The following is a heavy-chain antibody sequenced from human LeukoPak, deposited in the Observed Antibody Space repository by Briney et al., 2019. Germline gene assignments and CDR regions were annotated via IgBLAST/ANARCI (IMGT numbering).Heavy chain of an antibody. Sequence: GGSLRLSCAASGFTFSSYEMNWVRQAPGKGLEWVSFITSSGNTMYYADSVKGRFTISRDNAKNSLYLQMNSLRADDTAVYYCARLRSQYWFDPWGQGTLVTVSS. CDR3: ARLRSQYWFDP. J-gene: IGHJ5*02. CDR2: ITSSGNTM. V-gene: IGHV3-48*03. D-gene: IGHD6-19*01. CDR1: GFTFSSYE.